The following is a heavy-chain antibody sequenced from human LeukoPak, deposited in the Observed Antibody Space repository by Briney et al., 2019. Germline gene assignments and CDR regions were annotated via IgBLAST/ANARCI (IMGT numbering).Heavy chain of an antibody. CDR1: GGSFSGYY. J-gene: IGHJ4*02. CDR2: INHSGST. Sequence: SETLFLTCAVYGGSFSGYYWSWIRQPPGKGLEWIGEINHSGSTNYNPSLKSRVTISVDTSKNQFSLKLSSVTAADTAVYYCARPRKQWLATDGFDYWGQGTLVTVSS. CDR3: ARPRKQWLATDGFDY. D-gene: IGHD6-19*01. V-gene: IGHV4-34*01.